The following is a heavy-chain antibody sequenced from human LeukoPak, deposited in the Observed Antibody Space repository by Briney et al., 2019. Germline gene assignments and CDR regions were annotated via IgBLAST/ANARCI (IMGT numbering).Heavy chain of an antibody. J-gene: IGHJ6*03. D-gene: IGHD5-24*01. CDR3: VKEGLKTTITGFYFYHYYMDV. CDR1: GYTFTNYY. CDR2: INPGGRST. Sequence: ASVKVSCKASGYTFTNYYIHWVRQAPGQGLEWMGIINPGGRSTSYAQKFQGRVTMTRDTSTSTVYMELSSLRAEDTAVYYYVKEGLKTTITGFYFYHYYMDVWGKGTTVTVSS. V-gene: IGHV1-46*01.